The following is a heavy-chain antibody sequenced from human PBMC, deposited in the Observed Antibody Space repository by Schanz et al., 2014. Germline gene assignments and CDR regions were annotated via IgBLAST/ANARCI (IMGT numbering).Heavy chain of an antibody. Sequence: QVQLVQSGAEVKKPGASVKVSCKASGYTFTRSDINWVRQAPGQGLEWMGWIGGSDGNTNFAQKFQGRVTMTTDTSTSTVYMELRSLTSDDSAVYYCARDRDQWDGNYLDYWGQGTLVTVSS. CDR3: ARDRDQWDGNYLDY. CDR2: IGGSDGNT. D-gene: IGHD1-26*01. J-gene: IGHJ4*02. CDR1: GYTFTRSD. V-gene: IGHV1-18*04.